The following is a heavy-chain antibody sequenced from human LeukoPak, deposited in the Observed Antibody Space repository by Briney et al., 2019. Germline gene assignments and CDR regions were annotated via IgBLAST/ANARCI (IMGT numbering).Heavy chain of an antibody. D-gene: IGHD6-13*01. J-gene: IGHJ4*01. CDR1: GFTFSNYW. CDR2: IKQDGSEK. Sequence: GGSLRLSCAASGFTFSNYWMSWVRQAPGKGLEWVANIKQDGSEKYYADSVKGRFTISRDNAKNSLYLQMNSLRAEDTAVYYCARRTAYSSSCYGYCGQPTLVTVSS. V-gene: IGHV3-7*04. CDR3: ARRTAYSSSCYGY.